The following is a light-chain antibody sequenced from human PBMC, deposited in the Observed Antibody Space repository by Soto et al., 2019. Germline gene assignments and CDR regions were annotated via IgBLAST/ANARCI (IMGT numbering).Light chain of an antibody. CDR1: SSNIGAGHD. CDR3: SSHTSSSTSYV. V-gene: IGLV1-40*01. J-gene: IGLJ1*01. CDR2: GNG. Sequence: QSVLTQPPSVSGAPGQRVTISCTGSSSNIGAGHDVHWYQHLPGTAPKLLIYGNGNRPSGVPDRFSGSKSGTSASLAITGLQAEDEADYYCSSHTSSSTSYVFGTGTKVTVL.